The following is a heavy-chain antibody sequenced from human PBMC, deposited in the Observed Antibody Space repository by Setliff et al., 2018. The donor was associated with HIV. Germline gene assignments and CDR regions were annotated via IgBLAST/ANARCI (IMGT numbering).Heavy chain of an antibody. Sequence: ASVKVSCKASGYTFTGYYLHWVRQAPGQGLEWVGWINPNSGETVYAQKFQGRVTLTEDTSTGTAYMELSSLTSDDTAVYYCATAKEHWLSEGGFDYWGQGTLVTVSS. V-gene: IGHV1-2*02. CDR1: GYTFTGYY. J-gene: IGHJ4*02. CDR2: INPNSGET. CDR3: ATAKEHWLSEGGFDY. D-gene: IGHD6-19*01.